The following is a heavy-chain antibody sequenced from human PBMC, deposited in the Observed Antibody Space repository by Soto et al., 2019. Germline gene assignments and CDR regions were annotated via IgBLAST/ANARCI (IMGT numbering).Heavy chain of an antibody. D-gene: IGHD3-3*01. J-gene: IGHJ6*01. CDR2: INHSGST. CDR1: VVSFSGYY. Sequence: SETLSLTCAFYVVSFSGYYWSCIRHPPGKWLEWIGEINHSGSTNYNPSLKSRVTISVDTSKNQFSLKLSSVTAADTAVYYCARRPVLDYDFWSGYSKSYPSYGMEVWGQGTTVTRSS. CDR3: ARRPVLDYDFWSGYSKSYPSYGMEV. V-gene: IGHV4-34*01.